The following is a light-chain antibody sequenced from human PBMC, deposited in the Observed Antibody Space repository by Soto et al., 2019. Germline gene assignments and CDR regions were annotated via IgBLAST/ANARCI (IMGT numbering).Light chain of an antibody. CDR3: SSFTTSRTFV. CDR1: SSDVGRFNF. J-gene: IGLJ1*01. CDR2: DVS. Sequence: QSVLAQPASVSGSPGQSITISCTGTSSDVGRFNFVSWFQQHPGKAPKLLIYDVSNWPSGASDRFSGSKSGNTASLTISGLQAEDEADYYCSSFTTSRTFVFGTGTKVTVL. V-gene: IGLV2-14*01.